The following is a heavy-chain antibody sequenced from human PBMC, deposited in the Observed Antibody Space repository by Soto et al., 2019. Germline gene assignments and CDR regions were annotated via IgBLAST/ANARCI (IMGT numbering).Heavy chain of an antibody. Sequence: ASVKVSCKASGYTFTSYYMHWVRQAPGEGLAWMGIINPSGGSTSYAQKFQGRVSMTRDTSTSTDYMELSSRRSEDTAVYYCARDRIVVVITSYYYYYYGMDVWGQGTTVTVSS. CDR1: GYTFTSYY. CDR2: INPSGGST. D-gene: IGHD3-22*01. V-gene: IGHV1-46*01. J-gene: IGHJ6*02. CDR3: ARDRIVVVITSYYYYYYGMDV.